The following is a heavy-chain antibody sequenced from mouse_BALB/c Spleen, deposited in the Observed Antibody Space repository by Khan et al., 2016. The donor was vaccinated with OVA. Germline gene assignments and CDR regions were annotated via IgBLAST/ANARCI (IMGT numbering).Heavy chain of an antibody. CDR3: ERTGAYYRSNGWFAY. V-gene: IGHV1-4*01. CDR1: GYTFTSYT. D-gene: IGHD2-14*01. Sequence: VQLQESGAELARPGASVKMSCKASGYTFTSYTMHWVKQRPGQGLEWIGYINPSNSYTNYNQNFKDKATLTADKSSSTAYMQLSSLTSEDSAVYYCERTGAYYRSNGWFAYWGQGTLVTVSA. J-gene: IGHJ3*01. CDR2: INPSNSYT.